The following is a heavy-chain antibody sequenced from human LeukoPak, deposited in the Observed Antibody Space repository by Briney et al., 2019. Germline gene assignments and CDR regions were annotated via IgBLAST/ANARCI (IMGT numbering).Heavy chain of an antibody. J-gene: IGHJ4*02. CDR1: GFTFSSYW. D-gene: IGHD1-26*01. V-gene: IGHV3-66*01. CDR2: IYSGGST. Sequence: GGSLRLSCAASGFTFSSYWMSWVRQAPGQGLEWVSVIYSGGSTYYADSVKGRFTISRDSSKNTLYLQMNNLRAEDTAVYYCARGRPVGASTVEDHWGQGTLVTVSS. CDR3: ARGRPVGASTVEDH.